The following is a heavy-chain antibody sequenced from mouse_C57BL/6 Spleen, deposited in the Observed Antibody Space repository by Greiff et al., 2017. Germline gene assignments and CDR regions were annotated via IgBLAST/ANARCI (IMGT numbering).Heavy chain of an antibody. CDR1: GYTFTDYN. D-gene: IGHD2-12*01. V-gene: IGHV1-18*01. CDR3: ARSAPALPYIPRWYFDV. J-gene: IGHJ1*03. CDR2: INPNNGGT. Sequence: EVQLQQSGPELVKPGASVKIPCKASGYTFTDYNMDWVKQSHGKSLEWIGDINPNNGGTIYNQKFKGKATLTVDKSSSTAYMELRSLTSEDTAVYYCARSAPALPYIPRWYFDVWGTGTTVTVSS.